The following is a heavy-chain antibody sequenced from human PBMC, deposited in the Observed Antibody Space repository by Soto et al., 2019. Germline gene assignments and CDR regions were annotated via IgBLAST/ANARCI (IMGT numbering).Heavy chain of an antibody. CDR1: GVTFTNYA. J-gene: IGHJ6*02. CDR3: AEDIGGVDTGDYGMAV. D-gene: IGHD5-18*01. CDR2: ISYHGTEK. V-gene: IGHV3-30*18. Sequence: QVQLVESGGGVVQPGMSLRLSCAASGVTFTNYAMHWVRQAPGKGLEWVADISYHGTEKGYADSVKGRFTMSRDISKNTLYVQMSSVCPEDTAVYYCAEDIGGVDTGDYGMAVWGQGTTVIVSS.